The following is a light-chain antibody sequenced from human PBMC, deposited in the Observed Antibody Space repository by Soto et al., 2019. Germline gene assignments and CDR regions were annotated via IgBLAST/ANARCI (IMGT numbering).Light chain of an antibody. Sequence: QSALTQPASVSGSPGQSITISCNGTSSDVGSYDHVAWYQQFPGKTPKLMIYEVSNRPSGVSSRFSGSKSGNTASLTISGLQAEDEADYYCISYTGSSTSYVFGSGTKLTVL. J-gene: IGLJ1*01. CDR1: SSDVGSYDH. CDR2: EVS. CDR3: ISYTGSSTSYV. V-gene: IGLV2-14*01.